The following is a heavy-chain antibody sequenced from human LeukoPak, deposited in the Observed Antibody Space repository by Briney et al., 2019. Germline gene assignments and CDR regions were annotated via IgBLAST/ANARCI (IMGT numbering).Heavy chain of an antibody. V-gene: IGHV1-2*02. Sequence: ASVKVSCKASGYTFTSYYMHWVRQAPGQELEWMGWINPNSGGTNYAQKFQGRVTMTRDTSISTAYMELSRLRSDDTAVYYCARSRYCSSTSCYYSDYWGQGTLVTVSS. D-gene: IGHD2-2*01. CDR3: ARSRYCSSTSCYYSDY. CDR2: INPNSGGT. J-gene: IGHJ4*02. CDR1: GYTFTSYY.